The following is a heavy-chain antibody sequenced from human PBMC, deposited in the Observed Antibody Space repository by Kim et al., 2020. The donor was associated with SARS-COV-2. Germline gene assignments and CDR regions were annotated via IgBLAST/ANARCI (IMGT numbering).Heavy chain of an antibody. V-gene: IGHV1-69*13. CDR2: IIPIFGTA. CDR3: ARDAYLSATYGYTKKMRPVYYYGMDV. Sequence: SVKVSCKASGGTFSSYAISWVRQAPGQGLEWMGGIIPIFGTANYAQKFQGRVTITADESTSTAYMELSSLRSEDTAVYYCARDAYLSATYGYTKKMRPVYYYGMDVWGQGTTVTVSS. D-gene: IGHD5-12*01. CDR1: GGTFSSYA. J-gene: IGHJ6*02.